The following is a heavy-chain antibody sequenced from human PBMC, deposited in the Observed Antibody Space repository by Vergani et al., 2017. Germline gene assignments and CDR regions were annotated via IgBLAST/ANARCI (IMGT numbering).Heavy chain of an antibody. J-gene: IGHJ4*02. Sequence: QLQLQESGPGLVKPSETLSLTCTVSGGSITSSRFYWGWIRQPPGKGLEWIGSIYYSGNTYYNPSLKSRVTISVDTSKNQFSLKLSSVTAADTAVYFCARHYKIGGVPDYFDYWGQGTLVTVSS. CDR3: ARHYKIGGVPDYFDY. V-gene: IGHV4-39*01. CDR1: GGSITSSRFY. D-gene: IGHD3-16*01. CDR2: IYYSGNT.